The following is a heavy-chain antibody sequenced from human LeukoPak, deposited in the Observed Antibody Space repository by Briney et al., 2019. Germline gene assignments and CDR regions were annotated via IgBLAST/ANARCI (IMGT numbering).Heavy chain of an antibody. V-gene: IGHV4-4*02. CDR1: SDSISSSNW. Sequence: PSGTLSLTCAVSSDSISSSNWWSWVRQPPGKGLEWIGEIYHSGATNYNPSLKSRVTISVDTSKNQFSLKLRSVMAADTAVYYCARAYCIGDCTVLHIYFDNWGQGTLVTVSS. CDR2: IYHSGAT. J-gene: IGHJ4*02. D-gene: IGHD2-21*02. CDR3: ARAYCIGDCTVLHIYFDN.